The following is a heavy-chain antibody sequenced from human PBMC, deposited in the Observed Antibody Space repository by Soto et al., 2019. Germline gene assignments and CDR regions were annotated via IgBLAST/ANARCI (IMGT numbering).Heavy chain of an antibody. V-gene: IGHV1-2*04. Sequence: ASVKVSCKASGYTFTGYYMHWVRQAPGQGLEWMGGINPNSGGTNYAQKFQGWVTMTRDTSISTAYMELRRLRSDDTAVYYCARGGLIPKLGPFDYWGQGTLVTVSS. D-gene: IGHD7-27*01. CDR1: GYTFTGYY. J-gene: IGHJ4*02. CDR3: ARGGLIPKLGPFDY. CDR2: INPNSGGT.